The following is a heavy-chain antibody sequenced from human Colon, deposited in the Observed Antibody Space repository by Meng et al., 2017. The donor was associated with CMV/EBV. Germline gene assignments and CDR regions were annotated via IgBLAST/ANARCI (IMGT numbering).Heavy chain of an antibody. CDR3: AKSLFGVGQLVYYDS. J-gene: IGHJ4*02. V-gene: IGHV3-30*18. CDR2: ISYDGGNQ. Sequence: GGSLRLSCEASGFIFSSYPMHWVRQAPGKGLEWLAVISYDGGNQYYADSVRGRFTISRDASKNTLSLQINSLRGEDTAIYYCAKSLFGVGQLVYYDSWGQGILVTVSS. D-gene: IGHD3-10*02. CDR1: GFIFSSYP.